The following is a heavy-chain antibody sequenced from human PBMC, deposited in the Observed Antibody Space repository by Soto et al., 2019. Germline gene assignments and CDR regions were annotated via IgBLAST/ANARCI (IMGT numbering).Heavy chain of an antibody. CDR1: GDSVAGNSAA. CDR2: TYYRSKWYN. V-gene: IGHV6-1*01. CDR3: ARDSAAAGTGGMDV. J-gene: IGHJ6*02. Sequence: SRTLSLTSAISGDSVAGNSAAWNWIRQSPSRGLEWLGRTYYRSKWYNDYAVSVKSRITINPDTSKNQFSLQLNSVTPEDTAVYYCARDSAAAGTGGMDVWGQGTTVTVSS. D-gene: IGHD6-13*01.